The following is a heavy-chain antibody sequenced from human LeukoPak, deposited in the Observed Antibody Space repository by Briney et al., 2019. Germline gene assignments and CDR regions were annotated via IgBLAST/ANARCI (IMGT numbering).Heavy chain of an antibody. J-gene: IGHJ4*02. D-gene: IGHD1-7*01. CDR2: ISSSGSTI. Sequence: GGALRLSCAASGFTFTDYYMSWIRQAPGKGLEWVSSISSSGSTIYDADSVKGRFTISRDNAKNSLYLQMNSLRAEDTAVYYCARQTTYAGRSASDYFDYWGQGTLVTVSS. CDR3: ARQTTYAGRSASDYFDY. CDR1: GFTFTDYY. V-gene: IGHV3-11*04.